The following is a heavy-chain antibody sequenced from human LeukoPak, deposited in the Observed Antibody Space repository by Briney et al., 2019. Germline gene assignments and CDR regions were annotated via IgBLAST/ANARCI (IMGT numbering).Heavy chain of an antibody. J-gene: IGHJ6*03. CDR2: INRDGSST. D-gene: IGHD1-26*01. V-gene: IGHV3-74*01. Sequence: SGGSLRLSCAASGFTFSNYWMHWVRHAPGKGLVRVSRINRDGSSTSYADSVKGRFTISRDNAKNTLYLQMNSLRAEDTAVYYCARVSSGSYFGYYYYMDVWGKGTTVTVSS. CDR3: ARVSSGSYFGYYYYMDV. CDR1: GFTFSNYW.